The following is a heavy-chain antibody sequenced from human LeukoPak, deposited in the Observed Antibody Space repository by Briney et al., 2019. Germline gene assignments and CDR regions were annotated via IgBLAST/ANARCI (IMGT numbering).Heavy chain of an antibody. Sequence: SETLSLTCAVYGGSFSGYYWSWIRQPPGKGLEWIGEINHSGSTNYNPSLKSRVTISVDTSKNQFSLKLGSVTAADTAVYYCARTVLGYCSSTSCYQLYYYYGMDVWGQGTTVTVSS. V-gene: IGHV4-34*01. CDR2: INHSGST. CDR3: ARTVLGYCSSTSCYQLYYYYGMDV. CDR1: GGSFSGYY. J-gene: IGHJ6*02. D-gene: IGHD2-2*01.